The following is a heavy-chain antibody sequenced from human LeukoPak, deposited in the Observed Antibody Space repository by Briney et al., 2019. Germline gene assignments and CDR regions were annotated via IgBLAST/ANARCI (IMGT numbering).Heavy chain of an antibody. Sequence: SETLSLTCTVSGGSVSSGSYYWSWIRQPPGKGLEWIGYVYYSGSTNYNPSLKSRVTISLDASKNQFSLKLSSVTAADTAVYYCARDNYYEGAFDVWGQGAMVTVSS. CDR1: GGSVSSGSYY. CDR2: VYYSGST. J-gene: IGHJ3*01. CDR3: ARDNYYEGAFDV. V-gene: IGHV4-61*01. D-gene: IGHD3-22*01.